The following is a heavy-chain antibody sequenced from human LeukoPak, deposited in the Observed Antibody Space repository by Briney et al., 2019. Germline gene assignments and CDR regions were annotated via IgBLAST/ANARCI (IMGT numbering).Heavy chain of an antibody. V-gene: IGHV3-7*01. CDR1: GSSISSSNW. CDR2: INQDGSKE. CDR3: ARDQSFGYYYDSSGPSGMDV. D-gene: IGHD3-22*01. J-gene: IGHJ6*02. Sequence: ETLSLTCAVSGSSISSSNWWSWVRQAPGKGLEWVANINQDGSKENYVDSVKGRFTISRDNAKKSLYLQMSGLRAEDTAVYYCARDQSFGYYYDSSGPSGMDVWGQGATVTVSS.